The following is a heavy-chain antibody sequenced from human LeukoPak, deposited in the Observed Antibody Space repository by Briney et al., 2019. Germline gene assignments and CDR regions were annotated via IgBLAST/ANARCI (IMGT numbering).Heavy chain of an antibody. V-gene: IGHV4-38-2*01. CDR1: GYSISSGYY. D-gene: IGHD2-8*01. CDR3: ARHGAGTIGLKVYALNYMDV. Sequence: SETLSLTCAVSGYSISSGYYWGWIRPPPGKGLEWIGIIYQSGSTYYNPSLKSRVTISVETSKNQFSLKVSSVTAADTAMYYCARHGAGTIGLKVYALNYMDVWGKGTTVTVSS. CDR2: IYQSGST. J-gene: IGHJ6*03.